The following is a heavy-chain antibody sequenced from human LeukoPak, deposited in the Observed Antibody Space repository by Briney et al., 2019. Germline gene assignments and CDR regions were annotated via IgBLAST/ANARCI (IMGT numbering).Heavy chain of an antibody. V-gene: IGHV3-30*02. Sequence: GGSLRLSCAASGFTFSSYGMHWVRQAPGKGLEWVAVIWYGGSNKYYADSVKGRFTISRDNSKNTLYLQMNSLRAEDTAVYYCAKDLWVTDTAMAGLWDYWGQGTLVTVSS. CDR3: AKDLWVTDTAMAGLWDY. J-gene: IGHJ4*02. CDR1: GFTFSSYG. D-gene: IGHD5-18*01. CDR2: IWYGGSNK.